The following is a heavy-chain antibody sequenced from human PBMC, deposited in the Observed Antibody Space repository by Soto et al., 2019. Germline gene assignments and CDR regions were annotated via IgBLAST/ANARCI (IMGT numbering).Heavy chain of an antibody. CDR3: ARGLLLRVSYYYYYGMDV. CDR1: GYTFTGYY. J-gene: IGHJ6*02. Sequence: QVQLVQSGAEVKKPGASVKVSCKASGYTFTGYYMHWVRQAPGQGLEWMGWINPNSGGTNYAQKFQGRVTMTRDTSISTAYMELSRLRSDDTAVYYCARGLLLRVSYYYYYGMDVWGQGTTVTVSS. D-gene: IGHD2-15*01. CDR2: INPNSGGT. V-gene: IGHV1-2*02.